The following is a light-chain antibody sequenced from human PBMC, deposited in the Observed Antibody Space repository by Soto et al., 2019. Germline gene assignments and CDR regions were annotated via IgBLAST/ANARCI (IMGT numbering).Light chain of an antibody. Sequence: DIQMTQSPSTLAASVGDRVTITCRASQSVSSWLAWYQQKPGKAPKILIYKASILESGVPSRFSGSGSGTEFTFTISSLQPDDFATYYCQQYNNWPFGGGTKVEIK. J-gene: IGKJ4*01. CDR3: QQYNNWP. CDR2: KAS. V-gene: IGKV1-5*03. CDR1: QSVSSW.